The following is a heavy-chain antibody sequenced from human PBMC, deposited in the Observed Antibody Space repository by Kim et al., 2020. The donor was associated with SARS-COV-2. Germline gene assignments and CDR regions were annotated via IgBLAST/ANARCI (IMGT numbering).Heavy chain of an antibody. Sequence: GGSLRLSCAASGFTFSSYSMNWVRQAPGKGLEWVSYISSSSSTIYYADSVKGRFTISRDNAKNSLYLQMNSLRAEDTAVYYCARSSPRASHYGMDVWGQGTTVTVSS. CDR2: ISSSSSTI. CDR1: GFTFSSYS. V-gene: IGHV3-48*04. CDR3: ARSSPRASHYGMDV. D-gene: IGHD6-6*01. J-gene: IGHJ6*02.